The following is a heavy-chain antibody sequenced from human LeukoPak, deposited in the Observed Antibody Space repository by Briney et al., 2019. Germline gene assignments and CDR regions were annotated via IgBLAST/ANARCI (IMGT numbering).Heavy chain of an antibody. CDR1: GFSFSSYA. J-gene: IGHJ3*02. CDR2: ISGSGGST. D-gene: IGHD3-22*01. Sequence: GGSLRLSCVASGFSFSSYAMSWVRQAPGKGLEWVSAISGSGGSTYYADSVKGRFTISRDNSKNTLYLQMNSLRAEDTAVYYCAKDHYYDSSGYPYAFDIWGQGTMVTVSS. V-gene: IGHV3-23*01. CDR3: AKDHYYDSSGYPYAFDI.